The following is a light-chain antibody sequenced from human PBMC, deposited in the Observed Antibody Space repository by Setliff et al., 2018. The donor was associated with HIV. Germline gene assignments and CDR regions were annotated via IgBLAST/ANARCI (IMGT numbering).Light chain of an antibody. CDR1: SSDVGGYNY. Sequence: QSVLTQPASVSGSPGQSITISCTGTSSDVGGYNYVSWYQQQPGKAPKLMIYEVSNRPSGVSNRFSGSKSGNTASLTISGLQAEDEADYYCSSYVSGDTWIFGGGTKVTVL. CDR2: EVS. J-gene: IGLJ3*02. CDR3: SSYVSGDTWI. V-gene: IGLV2-14*01.